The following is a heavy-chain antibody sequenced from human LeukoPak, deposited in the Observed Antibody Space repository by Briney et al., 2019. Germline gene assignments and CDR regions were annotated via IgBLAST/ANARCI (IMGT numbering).Heavy chain of an antibody. J-gene: IGHJ4*02. CDR2: IYHSGNT. CDR1: GYSISTSYY. CDR3: ARDLKFPDY. V-gene: IGHV4-38-2*02. Sequence: PSETLSLTCTVSGYSISTSYYWGWIRQPPGKGLEWIGSIYHSGNTYYNPSLKSRVTISVDTSKNQFSLKLNSVTAADTAVYYCARDLKFPDYWGQGTLVTVSS.